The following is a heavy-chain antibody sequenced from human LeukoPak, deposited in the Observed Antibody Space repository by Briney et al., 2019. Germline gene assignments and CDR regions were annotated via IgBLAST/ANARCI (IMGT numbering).Heavy chain of an antibody. CDR2: INPNSGGT. J-gene: IGHJ4*02. D-gene: IGHD3-3*01. CDR3: ARARGPDFWSGYAYDY. V-gene: IGHV1-2*02. CDR1: GYTLTGYY. Sequence: GASVKVSCKASGYTLTGYYMHWVRQAPGQGLEWMGWINPNSGGTNYAQKFQGRVTMTRDTSISTAYMELSRLRPDDTAVYYCARARGPDFWSGYAYDYWGQGTLVTVSS.